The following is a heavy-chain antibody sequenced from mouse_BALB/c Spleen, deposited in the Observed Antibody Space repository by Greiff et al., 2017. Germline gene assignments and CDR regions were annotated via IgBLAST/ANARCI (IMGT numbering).Heavy chain of an antibody. CDR2: ISSGGSYT. J-gene: IGHJ4*01. CDR1: GFTFSSYA. Sequence: EVKLVESGGGLVKPGGSLKLSCAASGFTFSSYAMSWVRQTPEKRLEWVATISSGGSYTYYPDSVKGRFTISRDNAKNTLYLQMSSLRSEDTAMYYCARRELWYAMDYWGQGTSVTVSS. V-gene: IGHV5-9-3*01. CDR3: ARRELWYAMDY.